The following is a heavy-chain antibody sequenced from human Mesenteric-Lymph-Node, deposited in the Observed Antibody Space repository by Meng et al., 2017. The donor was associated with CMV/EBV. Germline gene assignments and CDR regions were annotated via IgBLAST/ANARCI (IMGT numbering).Heavy chain of an antibody. CDR3: VRGCTSTSCYRGNWLDP. J-gene: IGHJ5*02. CDR1: GVSISNSDHY. Sequence: GSLRLSCIVSGVSISNSDHYWGWIRQAPGKGLEWIGSVHNNGGTYYKSSLRSRVSISIDTSKNLFSLKLISVTAADTAVYYCVRGCTSTSCYRGNWLDPWGQGTLVTVSS. D-gene: IGHD2-2*02. V-gene: IGHV4-39*07. CDR2: VHNNGGT.